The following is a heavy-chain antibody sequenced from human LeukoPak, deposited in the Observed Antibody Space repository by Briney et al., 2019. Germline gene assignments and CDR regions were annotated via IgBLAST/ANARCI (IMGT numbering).Heavy chain of an antibody. CDR1: GGSINSNY. V-gene: IGHV4-59*01. J-gene: IGHJ4*02. CDR3: ASGYYYKFDS. CDR2: VHYSGST. D-gene: IGHD3-22*01. Sequence: PSETLSLTCTVSGGSINSNYWSWIRQPPGKGLEYIGYVHYSGSTNYSPPFKSRVTISLDTSKIQFYLRLSAVTAADTAIYYCASGYYYKFDSWGQGTLVTVSS.